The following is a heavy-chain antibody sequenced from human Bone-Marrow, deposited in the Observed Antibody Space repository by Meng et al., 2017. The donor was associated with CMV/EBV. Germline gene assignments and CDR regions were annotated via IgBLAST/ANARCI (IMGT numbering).Heavy chain of an antibody. CDR3: TRPLRDDSDGYFSF. CDR2: IRRRSNSYAT. J-gene: IGHJ4*02. D-gene: IGHD3-22*01. CDR1: GFTFSGSA. Sequence: GESLKISCAASGFTFSGSAMHWVRQASGKGLGWVGRIRRRSNSYATSYHASVKGRFTISRDDSKNTAYLQMNSLKTEDTAVYYCTRPLRDDSDGYFSFWGQGTLVTGSS. V-gene: IGHV3-73*01.